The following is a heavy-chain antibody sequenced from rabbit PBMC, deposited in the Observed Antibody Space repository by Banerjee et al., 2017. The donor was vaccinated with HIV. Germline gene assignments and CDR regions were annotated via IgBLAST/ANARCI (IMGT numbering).Heavy chain of an antibody. CDR3: ARAIVPWLGLTRLDL. Sequence: VESGGGLVQPGTSLTLTCTASGFSLSSSYDMCWVRQAPGKGLEWVGCIYTGNDKTYYASWAKGRFTISKPSSTTVTLRMTSLTVADTATYFCARAIVPWLGLTRLDLWGQGTLVTVS. J-gene: IGHJ3*01. V-gene: IGHV1S40*01. CDR2: IYTGNDKT. D-gene: IGHD4-1*01. CDR1: GFSLSSSYD.